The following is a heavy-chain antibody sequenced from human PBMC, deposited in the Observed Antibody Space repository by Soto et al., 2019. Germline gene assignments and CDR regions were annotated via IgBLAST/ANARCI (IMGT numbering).Heavy chain of an antibody. CDR3: VRSLGWLQYSWFDP. V-gene: IGHV4-30-2*01. CDR1: GGYISGGYYS. Sequence: PSETLSLPCAVSGGYISGGYYSWSWIRQPPGKGLEWIGFIYNSGSTYYNSSLKSRVTISVDRSKNHFFLNLTSVTDADTAVYYCVRSLGWLQYSWFDPWGQGIPVTVSS. CDR2: IYNSGST. J-gene: IGHJ5*02. D-gene: IGHD3-16*01.